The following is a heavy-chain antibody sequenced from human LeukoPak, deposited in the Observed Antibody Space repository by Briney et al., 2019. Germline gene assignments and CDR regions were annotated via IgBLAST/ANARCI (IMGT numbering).Heavy chain of an antibody. CDR3: ARDRYSSGYYYYYGMDV. CDR1: GFTFTSYG. V-gene: IGHV3-30*03. CDR2: ISYDGVNK. D-gene: IGHD6-19*01. Sequence: GGSLRLSCAASGFTFTSYGMHWVRQAPGKGLEWVAVISYDGVNKYYADSVKGRFTISRDNAKNSLYLQMNSLRAEDTAVYYCARDRYSSGYYYYYGMDVWGQGTTVTVSS. J-gene: IGHJ6*02.